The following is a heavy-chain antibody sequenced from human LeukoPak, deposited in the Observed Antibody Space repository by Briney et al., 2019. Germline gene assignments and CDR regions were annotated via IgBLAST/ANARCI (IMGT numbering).Heavy chain of an antibody. J-gene: IGHJ5*02. CDR1: DGSISSGDYY. CDR2: IYYSGST. D-gene: IGHD3-10*01. CDR3: ARGRLWFGELLRTPNWFDP. Sequence: PSETLSLTCTVSDGSISSGDYYWSWIRQPPGKGLEWIGYIYYSGSTYYNPSLKSRVTISVDTSKNQFSLKLSSVTAADTAVYYCARGRLWFGELLRTPNWFDPWGQGTLVTVSS. V-gene: IGHV4-30-4*01.